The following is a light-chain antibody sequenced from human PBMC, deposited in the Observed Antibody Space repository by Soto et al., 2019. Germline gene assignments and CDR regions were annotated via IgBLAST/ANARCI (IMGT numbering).Light chain of an antibody. J-gene: IGKJ2*01. CDR1: QSVGNY. CDR2: DAS. V-gene: IGKV3-11*01. CDR3: QQRSNSYT. Sequence: EIVLTQSPVTLSLSPGDRATLSCRASQSVGNYLAWYQQKPAQAPRLLIYDASNRATGIPVRFSGGGSGTDFTLTISRLEPEDFALYYCQQRSNSYTFGQGTRLEIK.